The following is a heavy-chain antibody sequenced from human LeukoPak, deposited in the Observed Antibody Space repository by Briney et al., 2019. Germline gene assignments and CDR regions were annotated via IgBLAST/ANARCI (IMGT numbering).Heavy chain of an antibody. J-gene: IGHJ6*03. CDR3: AKLRGSYYHLDYYYYMDV. D-gene: IGHD1-26*01. CDR1: GFTFSSYG. Sequence: GGSLRLSCAASGFTFSSYGMHWVRQAPGKGLEWVAFIRYDGSNKYYADSVKGRFTISRDNSKNTLYLQMNSLRAEDTAVYYCAKLRGSYYHLDYYYYMDVWGKGTTVTVSS. CDR2: IRYDGSNK. V-gene: IGHV3-30*02.